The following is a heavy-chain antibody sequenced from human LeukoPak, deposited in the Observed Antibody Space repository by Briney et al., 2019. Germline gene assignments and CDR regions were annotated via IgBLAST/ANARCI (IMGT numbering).Heavy chain of an antibody. Sequence: GGSLRLSCAASGFTFSSYAMHWVRQAPGKGLEWVAVISYDGSNKYYADSVKGRFTISRDNAKTSLYLQMNSLRAEDTAVYYCARDLSGIAGYTYGRGIDYWGQGTLVTVSS. CDR3: ARDLSGIAGYTYGRGIDY. J-gene: IGHJ4*02. D-gene: IGHD5-18*01. V-gene: IGHV3-30*04. CDR1: GFTFSSYA. CDR2: ISYDGSNK.